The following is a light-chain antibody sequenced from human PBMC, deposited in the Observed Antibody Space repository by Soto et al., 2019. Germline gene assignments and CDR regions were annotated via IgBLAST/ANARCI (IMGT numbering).Light chain of an antibody. CDR3: MQALQTPRT. CDR2: LGS. CDR1: QSLLHSNGYNY. Sequence: IVMTQSPLSLPVTPGEPASISCRSSQSLLHSNGYNYLDWYLQKPGQSPQLLIYLGSNRASGVPDRFSGSGSGTEFTLKISRVEAEDVGGYYCMQALQTPRTFGQGTKVEIK. V-gene: IGKV2-28*01. J-gene: IGKJ1*01.